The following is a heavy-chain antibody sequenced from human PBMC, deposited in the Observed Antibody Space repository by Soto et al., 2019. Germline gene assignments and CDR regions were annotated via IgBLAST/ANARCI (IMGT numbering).Heavy chain of an antibody. J-gene: IGHJ4*02. CDR1: GFTFSSYE. CDR3: ARKTYYDFWSGCYFDY. Sequence: LRLSCAASGFTFSSYEMNWVRQAPGKGLEWVSYISSSGSTIYYADSVKGRFTISRDNAKNSLYLQMNSLRAEDTAVYYCARKTYYDFWSGCYFDYWGQGTLVTVSS. D-gene: IGHD3-3*01. CDR2: ISSSGSTI. V-gene: IGHV3-48*03.